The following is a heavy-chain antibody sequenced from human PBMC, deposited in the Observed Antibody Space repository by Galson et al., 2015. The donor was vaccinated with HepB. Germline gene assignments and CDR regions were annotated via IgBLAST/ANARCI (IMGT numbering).Heavy chain of an antibody. Sequence: SVKVSCKVSGYTLTELSMHWVRQAPGKGLEWMGGFDPEDGETIYAQKFQGRVTMTEDTSTDTAYMELSSLRSEDTAVYYCARDVDGSGSYYNGAGWFDPWGQGTLVTVSS. CDR2: FDPEDGET. CDR3: ARDVDGSGSYYNGAGWFDP. CDR1: GYTLTELS. D-gene: IGHD3-10*01. V-gene: IGHV1-24*01. J-gene: IGHJ5*02.